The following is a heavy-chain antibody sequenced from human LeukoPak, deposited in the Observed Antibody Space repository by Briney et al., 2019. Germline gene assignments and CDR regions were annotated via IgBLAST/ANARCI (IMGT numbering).Heavy chain of an antibody. D-gene: IGHD3-10*01. J-gene: IGHJ5*02. Sequence: PGGSLRLSCAASGFTFSSYGMHWVRQAPGKGLEWVAFIHYDGTNEYYADSVKGRFTISRDNFKNTLSLQMNGLRVEDTALYYCLNSGFDPWGRGTLVTVSS. V-gene: IGHV3-30*02. CDR3: LNSGFDP. CDR2: IHYDGTNE. CDR1: GFTFSSYG.